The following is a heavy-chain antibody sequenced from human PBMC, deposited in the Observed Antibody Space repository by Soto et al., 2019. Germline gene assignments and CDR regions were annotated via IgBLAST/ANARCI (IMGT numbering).Heavy chain of an antibody. CDR3: ARRNYFDY. V-gene: IGHV4-39*01. Sequence: QLQLQESGPGLVKPSETLSLTCTVSGGSISSSSYYWGWIRQPPGKGLEWIGSLYYSGSTYYNPSLKSRVNISIHTSKHQCSLTLSSVTAADTAVYYCARRNYFDYWGQGTLVTVSS. CDR1: GGSISSSSYY. J-gene: IGHJ4*02. CDR2: LYYSGST.